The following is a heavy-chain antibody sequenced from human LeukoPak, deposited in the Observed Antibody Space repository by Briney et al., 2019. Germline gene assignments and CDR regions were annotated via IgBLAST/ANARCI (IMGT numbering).Heavy chain of an antibody. CDR1: GFTVSSNY. D-gene: IGHD1-26*01. CDR2: IYSGDST. J-gene: IGHJ4*02. CDR3: ARDQEVGAVGY. V-gene: IGHV3-53*01. Sequence: GSLRLSCAASGFTVSSNYMSWVRQAPGKGLEWVSVIYSGDSTYYADSVKGRFTISRDNSKNTLYLQMNSLRAEDTAVYHCARDQEVGAVGYWGQGTLVTVSS.